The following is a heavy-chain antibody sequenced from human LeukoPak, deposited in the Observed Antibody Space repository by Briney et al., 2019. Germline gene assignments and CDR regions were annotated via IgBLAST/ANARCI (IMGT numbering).Heavy chain of an antibody. CDR1: VYTFTSYD. D-gene: IGHD4-17*01. V-gene: IGHV1-8*01. Sequence: ASVKVSCKASVYTFTSYDINWVRQATGQGLEWMGWMNPNSGNTGYAQKFQGRVTMTRNTSISTAYMELSSLRSEDTAVYYCARVGYDYGDSPDYWGQGTLVTVSS. CDR2: MNPNSGNT. J-gene: IGHJ4*02. CDR3: ARVGYDYGDSPDY.